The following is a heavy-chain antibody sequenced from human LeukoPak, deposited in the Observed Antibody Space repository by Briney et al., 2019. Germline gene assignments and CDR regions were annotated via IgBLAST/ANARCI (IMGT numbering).Heavy chain of an antibody. Sequence: SSETLSLTCTVSGGSISSYYWSWIRQPPGKRLEWIGYIYYSGSTNYNPSLKSRVTISVDTSKSQFSLKLSSVTAADTAVYYCASSAAGPAYWGQGTLVTVSS. J-gene: IGHJ4*02. D-gene: IGHD6-13*01. CDR1: GGSISSYY. CDR3: ASSAAGPAY. CDR2: IYYSGST. V-gene: IGHV4-59*08.